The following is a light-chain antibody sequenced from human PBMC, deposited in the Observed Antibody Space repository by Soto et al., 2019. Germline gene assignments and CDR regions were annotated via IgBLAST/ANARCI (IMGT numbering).Light chain of an antibody. Sequence: DIQMTQSPSTLSAPVGDRVTITCRASQSISSWLAWYQQKPGKAPNLLIYKASSLESGVPSRFSGSGSGTEFTLTISSLQPDDFATYYCQQYNSLWTFGQGTKVEIK. CDR3: QQYNSLWT. V-gene: IGKV1-5*03. CDR2: KAS. CDR1: QSISSW. J-gene: IGKJ1*01.